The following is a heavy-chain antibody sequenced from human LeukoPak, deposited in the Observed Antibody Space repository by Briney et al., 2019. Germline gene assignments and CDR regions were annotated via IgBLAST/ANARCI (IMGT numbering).Heavy chain of an antibody. Sequence: PGGSLRLSCAASGFTFNSYGMSWVRQAPGKGLEWVSAISGSGGSTYYADSVKGRFTISRDNSRNTLFLQMNSLRAEDTALYYCAKGSGNYLYRVDSWGQGALVTVSS. D-gene: IGHD1-26*01. CDR3: AKGSGNYLYRVDS. CDR2: ISGSGGST. J-gene: IGHJ4*02. CDR1: GFTFNSYG. V-gene: IGHV3-23*01.